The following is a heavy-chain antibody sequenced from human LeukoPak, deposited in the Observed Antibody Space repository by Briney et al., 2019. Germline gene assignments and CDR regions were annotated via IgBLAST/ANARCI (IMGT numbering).Heavy chain of an antibody. CDR1: GFTFSSYA. CDR3: AKDPFFYFDY. V-gene: IGHV3-23*01. CDR2: PSGSGGST. D-gene: IGHD3-16*01. Sequence: GGSLRLSCAASGFTFSSYAMSWVCQAPGKGLEWVSAPSGSGGSTYYADSVKGRFTLSRDNSKNTLYLQMNSLRAEDTAVYYCAKDPFFYFDYWGQGTLVTVSS. J-gene: IGHJ4*02.